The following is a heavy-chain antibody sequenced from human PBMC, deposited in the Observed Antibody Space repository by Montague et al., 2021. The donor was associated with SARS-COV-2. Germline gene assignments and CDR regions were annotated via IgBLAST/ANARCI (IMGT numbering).Heavy chain of an antibody. CDR3: AHKSAMFTASYFDY. CDR1: GFSLSTSGVG. CDR2: IYWDDDK. V-gene: IGHV2-5*02. D-gene: IGHD5-18*01. J-gene: IGHJ4*02. Sequence: PALVKTTQTLTLTCTFSGFSLSTSGVGVGWIRQPPGKALEWLALIYWDDDKRYSSSLKSRLTITKDTSKDQVVLTMTNMDPVDTATYYCAHKSAMFTASYFDYWGQGTLVTVSS.